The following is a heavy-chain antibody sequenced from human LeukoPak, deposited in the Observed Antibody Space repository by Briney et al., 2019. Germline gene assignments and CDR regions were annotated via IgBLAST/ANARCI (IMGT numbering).Heavy chain of an antibody. CDR1: GFTFSSYA. J-gene: IGHJ6*03. CDR2: ISYDGSNE. V-gene: IGHV3-30*01. Sequence: GRSLRLSCAASGFTFSSYAMHWVRQAPGKGLEWVAVISYDGSNEYYADSVKGRFTISRDNSKNTMYLQMNSLRAEDTAVYYCARDGGSNPPYYQYYYRDVWGKGTTVTVSS. CDR3: ARDGGSNPPYYQYYYRDV. D-gene: IGHD4-11*01.